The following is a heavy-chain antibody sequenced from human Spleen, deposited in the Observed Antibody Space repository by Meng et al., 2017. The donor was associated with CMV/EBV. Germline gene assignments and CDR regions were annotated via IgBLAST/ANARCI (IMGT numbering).Heavy chain of an antibody. CDR1: GDSISSGNYY. V-gene: IGHV4-39*07. J-gene: IGHJ5*02. CDR3: ARGPPGFDP. Sequence: SETLSLTCTVSGDSISSGNYYWGWIRQPPGKGLEWIGSIYYSGSTYYNPSLKCRVTISVDTSKNQFSLKLSSVTAADTAVYYCARGPPGFDPWGQGTLVTVSS. CDR2: IYYSGST.